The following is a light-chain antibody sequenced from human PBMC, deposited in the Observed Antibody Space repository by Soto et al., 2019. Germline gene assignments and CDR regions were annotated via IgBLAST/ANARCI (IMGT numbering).Light chain of an antibody. CDR2: GNS. V-gene: IGLV1-40*01. CDR1: SSNIGAGYD. J-gene: IGLJ1*01. CDR3: QSYDSSLSVRYV. Sequence: QSVLTQPPSVSGAPGERVTISCTGSSSNIGAGYDVHWYQQLPGTAPKLLIYGNSSRPSGVPDRFSGSKPGTSASLAITGLQAEDEADYYCQSYDSSLSVRYVFGTGTKVTVL.